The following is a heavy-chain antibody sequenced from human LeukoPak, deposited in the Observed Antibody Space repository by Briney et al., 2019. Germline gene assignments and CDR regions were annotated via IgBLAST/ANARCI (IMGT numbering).Heavy chain of an antibody. D-gene: IGHD5-18*01. CDR2: IYPGDSDT. J-gene: IGHJ4*02. CDR3: ARTVLAVDTAMAIDY. CDR1: GSSFTSYW. V-gene: IGHV5-51*01. Sequence: GESLKISCQGSGSSFTSYWIGWVRQLPGKGLEWMGIIYPGDSDTRYSPSFQGQVTISADKSISTAYLQWSSLKASDTAMYYCARTVLAVDTAMAIDYWGQGTLVTVSS.